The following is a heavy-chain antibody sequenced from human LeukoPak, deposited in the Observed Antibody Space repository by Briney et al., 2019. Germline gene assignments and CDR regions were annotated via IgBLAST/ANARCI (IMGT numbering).Heavy chain of an antibody. CDR2: ISGSGGST. V-gene: IGHV3-23*01. CDR1: DFTFSSYW. J-gene: IGHJ3*02. Sequence: PGGSLRLSCAASDFTFSSYWMTWVRQAPGKGLEWVSAISGSGGSTYYADSVKGRFTISRDNSKNTLYLQMNSLRAEDTAVYYCANTITGTTGSAFDIWGQGTMVTVSS. CDR3: ANTITGTTGSAFDI. D-gene: IGHD1-7*01.